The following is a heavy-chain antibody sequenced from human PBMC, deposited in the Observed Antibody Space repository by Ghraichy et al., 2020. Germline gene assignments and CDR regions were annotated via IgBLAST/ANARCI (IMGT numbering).Heavy chain of an antibody. CDR1: GFTFSSYA. V-gene: IGHV3-23*01. CDR3: AKDRGLMVYATPFDY. J-gene: IGHJ4*02. CDR2: ISGSGGST. D-gene: IGHD2-8*01. Sequence: GGSLRLSCAASGFTFSSYAMSWVRQAPGKGLEWVSAISGSGGSTYYADSVKGRFTISRDNSKNTLYLQMNSLRAEDTAVYYCAKDRGLMVYATPFDYWGQGTLVTVSS.